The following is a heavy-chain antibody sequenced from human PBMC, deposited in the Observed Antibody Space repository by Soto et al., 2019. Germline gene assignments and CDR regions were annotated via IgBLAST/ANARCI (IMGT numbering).Heavy chain of an antibody. Sequence: SETLSLTCAVYGGSFSGYYWSCIRQPPGKGLEWIGEINHSGSTNYNPSLKSRVTISVDTSKNQFSLKLSSVTAADTAVYYCASMTRYYFVAYWGQGTLVTVSS. V-gene: IGHV4-34*01. D-gene: IGHD3-9*01. CDR3: ASMTRYYFVAY. CDR1: GGSFSGYY. CDR2: INHSGST. J-gene: IGHJ4*02.